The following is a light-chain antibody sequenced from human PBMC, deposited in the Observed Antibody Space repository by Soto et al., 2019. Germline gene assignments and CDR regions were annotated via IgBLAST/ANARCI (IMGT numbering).Light chain of an antibody. CDR2: GAS. CDR3: QQYSIWRT. Sequence: EIVLTQSPATLSVSPGDRATLSCRASQSVNSNLAWYHLKPGQAPRLLIYGASIRAAGIPARFTGSESGTEFTLTISGLQSEDFAVYYCQQYSIWRTFGQGTKVDIK. J-gene: IGKJ1*01. V-gene: IGKV3-15*01. CDR1: QSVNSN.